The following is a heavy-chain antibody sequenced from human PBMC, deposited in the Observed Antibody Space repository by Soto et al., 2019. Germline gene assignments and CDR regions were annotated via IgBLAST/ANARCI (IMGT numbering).Heavy chain of an antibody. CDR3: ARDVPASGVATLDY. D-gene: IGHD3-3*01. J-gene: IGHJ4*02. CDR1: GYTFTHFG. V-gene: IGHV1-18*01. Sequence: QAQLVQSGPEVKKPGASVKVSCKASGYTFTHFGISWVRQAPGQGLEWIGWVSAYNGNTNFPQNFQGRLTLTTDTSTNTAYMELRGLTSGDTAFYYCARDVPASGVATLDYWGQGTLVTGSS. CDR2: VSAYNGNT.